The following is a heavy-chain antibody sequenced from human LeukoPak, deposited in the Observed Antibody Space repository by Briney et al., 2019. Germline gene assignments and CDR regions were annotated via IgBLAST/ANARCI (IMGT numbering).Heavy chain of an antibody. Sequence: GGSLRLSCAASGFTFSSYSVNWVRQAPGKGLEWVANIKEDGSEKYYVDSVKGRFTTSRDNAKNSLCLQMNSLRAEDTAIYYCVRSGGYWGQGTLVTVSS. D-gene: IGHD1-26*01. J-gene: IGHJ4*02. CDR3: VRSGGY. V-gene: IGHV3-7*05. CDR2: IKEDGSEK. CDR1: GFTFSSYS.